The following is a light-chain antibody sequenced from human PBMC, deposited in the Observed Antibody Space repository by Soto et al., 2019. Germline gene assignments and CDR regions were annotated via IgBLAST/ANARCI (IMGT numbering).Light chain of an antibody. J-gene: IGLJ1*01. CDR1: SSDVGGYNY. V-gene: IGLV2-11*01. CDR3: CSYAGSHWV. Sequence: QSVLTQPRSVSGSPGQSVTISCTGTSSDVGGYNYVSWYQQHPDKAPKLMIYTVTTRPSGIPDRFSGSKSGNTASLTISGLQAEDEADYYCCSYAGSHWVFGTGTQLTVL. CDR2: TVT.